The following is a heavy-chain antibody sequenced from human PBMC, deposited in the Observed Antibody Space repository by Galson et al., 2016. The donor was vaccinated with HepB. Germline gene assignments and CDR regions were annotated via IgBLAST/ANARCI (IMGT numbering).Heavy chain of an antibody. D-gene: IGHD1-26*01. CDR3: AVGGHVDY. Sequence: SLRLSCAASGFTFRTYWMHWVRQSPGMGLVWVSRISSDGLTTTYADSVKGRFTISRDNGRNTLYLQMNSLRAEDTGVYYCAVGGHVDYCGQGTLVTVSS. CDR2: ISSDGLTT. CDR1: GFTFRTYW. V-gene: IGHV3-74*03. J-gene: IGHJ4*02.